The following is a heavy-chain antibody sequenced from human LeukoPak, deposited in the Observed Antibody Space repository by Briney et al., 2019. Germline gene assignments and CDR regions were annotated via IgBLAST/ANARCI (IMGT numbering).Heavy chain of an antibody. CDR3: ASLSSSSTDY. CDR2: ISYNGNDK. CDR1: GFTFSSYG. Sequence: GRSLRLSCAASGFTFSSYGMHWVRQAPGKGLEWVAVISYNGNDKKYADPVKGRFTISRDNSKNTLYLQMNSLRAEDTAVYYCASLSSSSTDYWGQGTLVTVSS. J-gene: IGHJ4*02. V-gene: IGHV3-30*03. D-gene: IGHD6-6*01.